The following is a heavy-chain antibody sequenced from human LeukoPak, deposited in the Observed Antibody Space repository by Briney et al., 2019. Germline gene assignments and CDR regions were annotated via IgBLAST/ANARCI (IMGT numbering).Heavy chain of an antibody. J-gene: IGHJ4*02. V-gene: IGHV3-23*01. CDR2: ISGSGGST. Sequence: GGSLRLSCAAFGFTFGSYAMSWVRQAPGKGLEWVSAISGSGGSTYYADSVKGRFTISRDNSKNTLYLQMNSLRAEDTAVYYCAKDRGVVARPDYWGQGTLVTVSS. CDR3: AKDRGVVARPDY. D-gene: IGHD2-15*01. CDR1: GFTFGSYA.